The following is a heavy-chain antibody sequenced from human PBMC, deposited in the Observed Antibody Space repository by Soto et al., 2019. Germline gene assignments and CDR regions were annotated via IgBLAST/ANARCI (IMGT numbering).Heavy chain of an antibody. D-gene: IGHD6-6*01. V-gene: IGHV6-1*01. CDR1: GDSVSRDSIS. CDR2: TYYMSKWYY. J-gene: IGHJ6*02. CDR3: ARSRPPDV. Sequence: RSQTLSLTGASSGDSVSRDSISWTWIRQSPSRGLEWLGRTYYMSKWYYEYAGSVKSRITINPDTSKNQFSLQLNSVTPEDTAVYYCARSRPPDVWGQGTTVTVSS.